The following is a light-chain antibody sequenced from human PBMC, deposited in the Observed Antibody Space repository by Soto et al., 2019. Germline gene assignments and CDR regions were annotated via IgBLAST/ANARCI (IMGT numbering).Light chain of an antibody. CDR2: DVS. J-gene: IGLJ1*01. Sequence: QSALTQPASVSGSPGQSITISCTGTSSDVGAYNFVSWYQQHPGKVPKLRIFDVSRRPSGVSDRFSGAKSGNTASLTISGRQAEDEGDYYCSSYTSSSTHVFGSGTKLTVL. CDR3: SSYTSSSTHV. CDR1: SSDVGAYNF. V-gene: IGLV2-14*03.